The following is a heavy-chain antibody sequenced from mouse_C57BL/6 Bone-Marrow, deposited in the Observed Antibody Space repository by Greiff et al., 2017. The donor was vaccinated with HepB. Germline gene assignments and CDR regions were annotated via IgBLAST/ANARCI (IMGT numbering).Heavy chain of an antibody. Sequence: EVKVEESGGGLVQPGGSLKLSCAASGFTFSDYYMYWVRQTPEKRLEWVAYISNGGGSTYYPDTVKGRFTISRDNAKNTLYLQMSRLKSEDTAMYYCASQGYYYGSCYAMDYWGQGTSVTVSS. V-gene: IGHV5-12*01. D-gene: IGHD1-1*01. CDR3: ASQGYYYGSCYAMDY. CDR1: GFTFSDYY. J-gene: IGHJ4*01. CDR2: ISNGGGST.